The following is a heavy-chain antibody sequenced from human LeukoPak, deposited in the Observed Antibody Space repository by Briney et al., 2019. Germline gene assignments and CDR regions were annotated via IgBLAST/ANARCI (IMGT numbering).Heavy chain of an antibody. V-gene: IGHV4-34*01. CDR2: INHSGST. Sequence: SETLSLTCAVYGGSFSGYYWSWIRQPPGKGLEWIGEINHSGSTNYNPSLKSRVTISVDTSKNQFSLKLSSVTAADTAVYYCARGPLGGYVGYYYYGMDVWGQGTTVTVSS. J-gene: IGHJ6*02. CDR3: ARGPLGGYVGYYYYGMDV. CDR1: GGSFSGYY. D-gene: IGHD5-12*01.